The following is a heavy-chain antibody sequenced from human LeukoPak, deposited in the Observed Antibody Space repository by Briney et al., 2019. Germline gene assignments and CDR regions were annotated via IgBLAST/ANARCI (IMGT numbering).Heavy chain of an antibody. CDR2: ISWNSGSI. D-gene: IGHD3-22*01. Sequence: PGGSLRLSCAASGFTFDDYAMHWVRQAPGKGLEWVSGISWNSGSIGYADSVKGRFTISRDNAKNSLYLQMNSLRAEDTALYYCSKVQRPHYYDSSGYYSPYDYWGQGTLVTVSS. CDR1: GFTFDDYA. V-gene: IGHV3-9*01. CDR3: SKVQRPHYYDSSGYYSPYDY. J-gene: IGHJ4*02.